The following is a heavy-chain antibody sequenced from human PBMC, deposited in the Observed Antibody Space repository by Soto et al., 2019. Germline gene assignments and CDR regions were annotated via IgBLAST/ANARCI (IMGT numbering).Heavy chain of an antibody. D-gene: IGHD1-1*01. V-gene: IGHV4-39*01. J-gene: IGHJ5*02. Sequence: QLQESGPGLVKPSETLSLTCTVSGGSISSSSYYWGWIRQPPGKGLEWIGSIYYSGRTYYNPSLRSRLTISVDTSKNQFSLKLTSVTAADTAVYYCARHMGPVQSNPSGRENDWFDPWGQGTLVTVSS. CDR2: IYYSGRT. CDR1: GGSISSSSYY. CDR3: ARHMGPVQSNPSGRENDWFDP.